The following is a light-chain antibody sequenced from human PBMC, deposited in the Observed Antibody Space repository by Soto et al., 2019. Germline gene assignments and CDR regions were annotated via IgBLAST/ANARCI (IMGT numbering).Light chain of an antibody. Sequence: SALAQPPSASGSPGQSVTISCTGSGSDIGAYNFVSWYQQHPGKAPKLMIFGVTERPSGVPDRFSGSKSGNMASLTVSGLQADDEAVYYCYSYAGRNILVFGGGTKLTVL. J-gene: IGLJ3*02. CDR3: YSYAGRNILV. CDR1: GSDIGAYNF. V-gene: IGLV2-8*01. CDR2: GVT.